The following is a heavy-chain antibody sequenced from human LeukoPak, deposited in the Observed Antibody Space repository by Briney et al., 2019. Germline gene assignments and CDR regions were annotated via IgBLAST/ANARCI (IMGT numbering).Heavy chain of an antibody. CDR2: IKQDGNDK. Sequence: PGGSLRLSCAASGFTFSTYWMSWVRQAPGKGLEWVANIKQDGNDKYYVDSVKGRFTISRDNAKNSLYLQMNSLRAEDTAVYYCARDWWGYDFWSGYDYWGQGTLVTVSS. J-gene: IGHJ4*02. CDR1: GFTFSTYW. D-gene: IGHD3-3*01. V-gene: IGHV3-7*03. CDR3: ARDWWGYDFWSGYDY.